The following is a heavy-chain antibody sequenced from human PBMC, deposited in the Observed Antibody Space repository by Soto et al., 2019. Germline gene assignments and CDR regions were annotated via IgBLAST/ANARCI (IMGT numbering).Heavy chain of an antibody. CDR2: IIPIFGTA. J-gene: IGHJ3*02. CDR1: GGTFSSYA. Sequence: QVQLVQSGAEVKKPGSSVKVSCKASGGTFSSYAISWVRQAPGQGLEWMGGIIPIFGTANYAQKFQGRVTITADESTSAADMGLGSLRSEATAVYYCARGDGQWLLTDAFSIWGQGTMVTVAS. CDR3: ARGDGQWLLTDAFSI. V-gene: IGHV1-69*12. D-gene: IGHD6-19*01.